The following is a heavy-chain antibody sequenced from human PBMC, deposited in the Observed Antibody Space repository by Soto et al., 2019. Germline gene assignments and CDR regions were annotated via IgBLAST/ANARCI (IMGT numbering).Heavy chain of an antibody. CDR1: GGSISSGGSY. Sequence: SETLSLTCTVSGGSISSGGSYWSWIRKHPGKGLEWIGYIYYSGSTYYNPSLKSRVTISVDTSKNQFSLKLSSVTAADTAVYYCAREACSSTSCYLAPWGQGTLVTVSS. J-gene: IGHJ5*02. D-gene: IGHD2-2*01. CDR3: AREACSSTSCYLAP. V-gene: IGHV4-31*03. CDR2: IYYSGST.